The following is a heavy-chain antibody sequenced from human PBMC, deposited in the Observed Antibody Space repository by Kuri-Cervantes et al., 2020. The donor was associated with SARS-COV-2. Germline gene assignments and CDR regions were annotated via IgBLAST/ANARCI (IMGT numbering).Heavy chain of an antibody. CDR1: GGSISTYY. V-gene: IGHV4-59*12. CDR2: IYNSGST. Sequence: GSLRLSCTVCGGSISTYYWSWIRQPPGKGLEWIGYIYNSGSTNYNPSLKSRVTISVDTSKNQFSLKLSSVTAADTAVYYCARTDNSGYSYYFDYWGQGTLVTVSS. D-gene: IGHD3-22*01. J-gene: IGHJ4*02. CDR3: ARTDNSGYSYYFDY.